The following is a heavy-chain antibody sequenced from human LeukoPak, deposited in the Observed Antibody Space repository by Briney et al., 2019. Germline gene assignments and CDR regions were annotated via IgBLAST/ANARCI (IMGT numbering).Heavy chain of an antibody. CDR3: AREGNGYISETFDI. D-gene: IGHD5-24*01. V-gene: IGHV3-21*01. J-gene: IGHJ3*02. CDR2: IGSSSSSI. Sequence: GGSLGLSCAASGLTFSIYSMNWVRQAPGKGLEWVSSIGSSSSSIYYADSVKGRFTISRDNAKNSLYLQMNSLRAEDTAVYYCAREGNGYISETFDIWGQGTMVTVSS. CDR1: GLTFSIYS.